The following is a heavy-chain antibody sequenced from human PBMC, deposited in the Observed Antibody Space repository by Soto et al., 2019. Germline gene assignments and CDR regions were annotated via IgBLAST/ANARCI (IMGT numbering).Heavy chain of an antibody. J-gene: IGHJ4*01. V-gene: IGHV4-30-2*01. Sequence: PSETLSLTCAVSGGSISSGGYSWSWIRQPPGKGLEWIGYIYHSGSTYYNPSLKSRVTISVDRSKNQFSLKLSSVTAADTAVYYCARTRSYYDSSGPNYFD. D-gene: IGHD3-22*01. CDR3: ARTRSYYDSSGPNYFD. CDR1: GGSISSGGYS. CDR2: IYHSGST.